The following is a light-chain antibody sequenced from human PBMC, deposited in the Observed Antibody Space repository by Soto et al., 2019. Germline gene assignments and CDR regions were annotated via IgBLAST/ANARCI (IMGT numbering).Light chain of an antibody. CDR1: QSISNY. J-gene: IGKJ1*01. V-gene: IGKV1-39*01. CDR3: QQRYSSWT. Sequence: DIQMTQSPSSLSASVGDRVTITCRASQSISNYLNWYQHKSGKAPQLLIYAASSLPGGVPSRFGGSGSGTDFTLTISSLQPENFATYYCQQRYSSWTFGQGTKGEIK. CDR2: AAS.